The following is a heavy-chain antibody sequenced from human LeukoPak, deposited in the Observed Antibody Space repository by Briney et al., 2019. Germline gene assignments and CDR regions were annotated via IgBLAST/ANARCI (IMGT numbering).Heavy chain of an antibody. V-gene: IGHV1-18*01. CDR3: AREGLQSNWFDP. CDR1: GYTFTSYG. CDR2: ISGYNGNT. J-gene: IGHJ5*02. Sequence: ASVKVSCKASGYTFTSYGISWVRQAPGQGLEWMGWISGYNGNTNYAQKLQGRVSMTTDTSTSTAYMELSRLGSDDTAVYYCAREGLQSNWFDPWGQGTLVTVSS. D-gene: IGHD4-11*01.